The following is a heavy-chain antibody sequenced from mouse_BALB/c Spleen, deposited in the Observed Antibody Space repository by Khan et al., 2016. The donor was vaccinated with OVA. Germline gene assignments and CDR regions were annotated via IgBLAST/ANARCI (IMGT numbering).Heavy chain of an antibody. CDR3: ARVYYGRVNYKAMDY. Sequence: QVQLKESGPGLVAPSQSLSITCTVSGFSLTSYGVSWVRQSPGKGLAWLGVIWGHGTTNYHSALISRLSINKVNSKSQVFLKLNSLQINDTATYYCARVYYGRVNYKAMDYWGQGTPVTVSS. D-gene: IGHD1-1*01. CDR2: IWGHGTT. J-gene: IGHJ4*01. V-gene: IGHV2-3*01. CDR1: GFSLTSYG.